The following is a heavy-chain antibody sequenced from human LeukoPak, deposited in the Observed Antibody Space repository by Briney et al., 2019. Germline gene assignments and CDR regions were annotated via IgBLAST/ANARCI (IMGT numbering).Heavy chain of an antibody. Sequence: ASVKVSCKASGYTFTGYYMHWVRQAPGQGLEWMGWINPNSGGTNYAQKFQGRVTMTSDTSISTAYMELSRLRSDDTAVYYCARDAAAHNWFDPWGQGTLVTVSS. CDR1: GYTFTGYY. V-gene: IGHV1-2*02. CDR3: ARDAAAHNWFDP. J-gene: IGHJ5*02. D-gene: IGHD2-2*01. CDR2: INPNSGGT.